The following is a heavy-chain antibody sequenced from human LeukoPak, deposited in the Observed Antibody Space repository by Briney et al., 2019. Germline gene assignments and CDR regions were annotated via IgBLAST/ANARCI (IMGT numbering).Heavy chain of an antibody. V-gene: IGHV1-24*01. D-gene: IGHD6-19*01. J-gene: IGHJ5*02. CDR1: GYTLTELS. CDR2: FDPEDGET. CDR3: ARRSGWSPAWWFDP. Sequence: ASVKVSCKVSGYTLTELSMHWVRQAPGKGLEWMGGFDPEDGETIYAQKFQGRVTITADESTSTAYMELSSLRSEDTAVYYCARRSGWSPAWWFDPWGQGTLVTVSS.